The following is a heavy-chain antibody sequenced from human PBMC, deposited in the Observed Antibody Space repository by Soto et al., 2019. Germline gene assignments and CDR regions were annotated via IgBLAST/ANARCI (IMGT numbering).Heavy chain of an antibody. D-gene: IGHD6-13*01. J-gene: IGHJ4*02. CDR1: GFPFSSYA. CDR3: AKGAGITAAGSD. Sequence: EVQLLESGGGLVQPGGSLRLSCAASGFPFSSYAMTWVRQAPGKGLEWVSAISGSGGSTYYADSVKGRFTISRDNSKNTRYLQMNSLRAEDTAVYYCAKGAGITAAGSDWGQGTLVTVSS. CDR2: ISGSGGST. V-gene: IGHV3-23*01.